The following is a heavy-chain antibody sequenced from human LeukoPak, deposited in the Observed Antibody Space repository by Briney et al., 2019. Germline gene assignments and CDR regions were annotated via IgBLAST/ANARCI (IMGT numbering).Heavy chain of an antibody. CDR1: GGSISSSSYY. V-gene: IGHV4-39*02. CDR2: IYYSGST. J-gene: IGHJ6*02. CDR3: ARDGYSSSWYLSGMDV. Sequence: SETLSLTCTVSGGSISSSSYYWGWIRQPPGKGLEWIGSIYYSGSTYYNPSLKSRVTISVDTSKNQFSLKLSSVTAADTAVYYCARDGYSSSWYLSGMDVWGQGTTVTVSS. D-gene: IGHD6-13*01.